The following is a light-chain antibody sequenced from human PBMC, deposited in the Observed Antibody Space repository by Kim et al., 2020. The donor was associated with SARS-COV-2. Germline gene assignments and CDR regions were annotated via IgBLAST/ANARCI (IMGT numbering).Light chain of an antibody. J-gene: IGKJ4*01. Sequence: GSPGERATLSCRTSQSVRYNLAWFQQHPGQAPRLLIHDASTRATGVPARFSGSGSGTEFTLTISSLQPEDFAVYYCQQYYSWPLSFGGGTKVDIK. V-gene: IGKV3-15*01. CDR2: DAS. CDR3: QQYYSWPLS. CDR1: QSVRYN.